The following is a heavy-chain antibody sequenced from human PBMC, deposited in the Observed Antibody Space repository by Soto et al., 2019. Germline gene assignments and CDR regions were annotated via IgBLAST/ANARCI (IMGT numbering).Heavy chain of an antibody. Sequence: QVQLVQSGAEVKKPGSSVKVSCKASGGTFSSYAISWVRQAPGQGLEWMGGIIPIFGTANYAQKFQGRVTITADEPTSTAYMELSSLRSEDTAVYYCAGDLGKVPAASRYYYYGMDVWGQGTTVAVSS. D-gene: IGHD2-2*01. CDR1: GGTFSSYA. CDR3: AGDLGKVPAASRYYYYGMDV. CDR2: IIPIFGTA. V-gene: IGHV1-69*01. J-gene: IGHJ6*02.